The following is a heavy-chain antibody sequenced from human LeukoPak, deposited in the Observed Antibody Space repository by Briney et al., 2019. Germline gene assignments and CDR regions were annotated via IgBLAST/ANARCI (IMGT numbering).Heavy chain of an antibody. Sequence: SETLSLTCTVSGGSISSYYWSWIRRPPGKGLEWIGYIYYSGSTNYNPSLKSRVTISVDTSKNQFSLKLSSVTAADTAVYYCARHGSQQQGLDYWGQGTLVTVSS. CDR3: ARHGSQQQGLDY. D-gene: IGHD6-13*01. V-gene: IGHV4-59*08. CDR1: GGSISSYY. CDR2: IYYSGST. J-gene: IGHJ4*02.